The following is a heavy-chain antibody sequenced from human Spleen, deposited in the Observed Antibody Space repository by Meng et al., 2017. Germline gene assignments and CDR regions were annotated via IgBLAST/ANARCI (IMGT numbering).Heavy chain of an antibody. CDR2: INPNSGGT. CDR3: ARVGSSGWYEYFQH. J-gene: IGHJ1*01. V-gene: IGHV1-2*06. CDR1: GYTFTSYG. D-gene: IGHD6-19*01. Sequence: ASVKVSCKASGYTFTSYGISWVRQAPGQGLEWMGRINPNSGGTNYAQEFQGRVTMTRDTSISTAYMELSRLRSDDTAVYYCARVGSSGWYEYFQHWGQGTLVTVSS.